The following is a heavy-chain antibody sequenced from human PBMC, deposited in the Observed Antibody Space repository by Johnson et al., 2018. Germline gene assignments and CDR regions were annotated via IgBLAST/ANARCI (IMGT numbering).Heavy chain of an antibody. J-gene: IGHJ1*01. V-gene: IGHV3-30*18. D-gene: IGHD2-15*01. CDR1: GFTFSSYG. Sequence: QVQLVQSGGGVVQPGRSLRLSCAASGFTFSSYGMHWVRPVPGKGLEWVAVISYDGSNKYYADSVKGRFTISRDNSKNTLYLQMNSLKAEDTAVYYCAKRWLGYIQHWGQGTRVTVSS. CDR3: AKRWLGYIQH. CDR2: ISYDGSNK.